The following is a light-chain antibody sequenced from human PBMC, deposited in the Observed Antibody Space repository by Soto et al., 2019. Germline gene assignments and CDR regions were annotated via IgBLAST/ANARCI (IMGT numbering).Light chain of an antibody. Sequence: DIQMTQSPSALSASVGDIVTITCVASQSITNYLNWYQNKPGQDPNLLIYAASTLQAGVPSRFRGSVSGTDFNLTISSLQTEDCATYLCQQRNSSPPTFCGGTKVDIK. V-gene: IGKV1-39*01. J-gene: IGKJ4*01. CDR1: QSITNY. CDR3: QQRNSSPPT. CDR2: AAS.